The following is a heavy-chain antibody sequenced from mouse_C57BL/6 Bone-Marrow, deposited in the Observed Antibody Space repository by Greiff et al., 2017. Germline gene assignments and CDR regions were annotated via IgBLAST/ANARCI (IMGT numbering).Heavy chain of an antibody. Sequence: VQLVESGAELARPGASVKLSCKASGYTFTSYGISWVKQRTGQGLEWIGEIYPRSGNTYYNEKFKGKATLTADKSSSTAYMELRSLTSEDSAVYFWARRGYGSNSSYAMDYWGQGTSVTVSS. CDR1: GYTFTSYG. CDR2: IYPRSGNT. V-gene: IGHV1-81*01. D-gene: IGHD1-1*01. J-gene: IGHJ4*01. CDR3: ARRGYGSNSSYAMDY.